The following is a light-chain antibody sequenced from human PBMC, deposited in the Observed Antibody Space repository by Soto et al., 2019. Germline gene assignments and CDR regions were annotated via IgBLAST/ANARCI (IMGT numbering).Light chain of an antibody. Sequence: EIVLTQSPGTLSLSPGERATLSCRASQRVSCSCLAWYQQKPGQAPRLLIYDASSRATGIPDKFSGSGSGTDFTLTISRLEPEDFAMYYCQQYGSSPYTFGQGTKLEIK. J-gene: IGKJ2*01. CDR2: DAS. CDR1: QRVSCSC. V-gene: IGKV3-20*01. CDR3: QQYGSSPYT.